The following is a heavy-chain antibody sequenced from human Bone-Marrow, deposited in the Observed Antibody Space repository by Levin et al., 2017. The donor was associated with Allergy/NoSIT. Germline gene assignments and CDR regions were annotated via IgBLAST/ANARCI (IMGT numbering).Heavy chain of an antibody. J-gene: IGHJ5*02. CDR3: VKGGERWLLWDNWFDP. CDR2: ISSNGGST. V-gene: IGHV3-64D*06. Sequence: GGSLRLSCSASGFTFSSYAMHWVRQAPGKGLEYVSAISSNGGSTYYADSVKGRFTISRDNSKNTLYLQMSSLRAEDTAVYYCVKGGERWLLWDNWFDPWGQGTLVTVSS. D-gene: IGHD2-2*01. CDR1: GFTFSSYA.